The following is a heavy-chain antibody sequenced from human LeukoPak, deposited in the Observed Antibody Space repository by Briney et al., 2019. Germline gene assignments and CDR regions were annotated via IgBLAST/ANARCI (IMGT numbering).Heavy chain of an antibody. CDR1: GFTVSSHY. CDR3: ARGGYSYGSRSYYVDY. D-gene: IGHD5-18*01. J-gene: IGHJ4*02. V-gene: IGHV3-53*01. Sequence: GGSLRLSCAASGFTVSSHYMSWVRQAPGKGLEWVSLIYSGGGTYYADSVKGRFTISRDNSKNTLYLQMDSLRAEDTAVYYCARGGYSYGSRSYYVDYWGQGTLVTVSS. CDR2: IYSGGGT.